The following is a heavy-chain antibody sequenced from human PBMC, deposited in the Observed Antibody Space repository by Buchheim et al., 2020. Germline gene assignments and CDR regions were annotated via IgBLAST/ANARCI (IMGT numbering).Heavy chain of an antibody. CDR2: IYYRGST. CDR3: ARVFSDYSHFGGFRWFDP. V-gene: IGHV4-30-4*08. CDR1: GGSISSGDYY. D-gene: IGHD4-11*01. Sequence: QVQLQESGPGLVKPSQTLFLTCSVSGGSISSGDYYWSWIRQPPGKGLEWIGYIYYRGSTYYNPSLESRITISVDTSKNQFSLKLSSVTAADTAVYYCARVFSDYSHFGGFRWFDPWGQGIL. J-gene: IGHJ5*02.